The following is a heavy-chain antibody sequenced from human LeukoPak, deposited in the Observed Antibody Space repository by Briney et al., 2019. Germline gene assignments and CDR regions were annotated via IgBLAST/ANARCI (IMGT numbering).Heavy chain of an antibody. D-gene: IGHD3-16*02. CDR3: ARVIRRLGGVIAFSFGY. J-gene: IGHJ4*02. CDR2: IYYSGST. V-gene: IGHV4-39*01. CDR1: GGSISSSSYY. Sequence: PSETLSLTCTVSGGSISSSSYYWGWIRQPPGKGLEWIGSIYYSGSTYYNPSLKSRVTISVDTSKNQFSLKLSSVTAADTAVYYCARVIRRLGGVIAFSFGYWGQGTLVTVSS.